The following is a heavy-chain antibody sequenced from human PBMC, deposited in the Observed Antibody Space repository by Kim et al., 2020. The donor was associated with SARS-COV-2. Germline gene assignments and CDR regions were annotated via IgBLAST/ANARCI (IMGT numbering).Heavy chain of an antibody. Sequence: GGSLRLSCAGSGFSLSSYAMYWVRPAPGKGLMWVARIIVDGNSQTYADSVKVRSTISRNNAKKTLFLQMNSLRAEDTAVYYCARGNNGMDVWGQGTTVTVSS. CDR3: ARGNNGMDV. CDR2: IIVDGNSQ. CDR1: GFSLSSYA. V-gene: IGHV3-74*01. J-gene: IGHJ6*02.